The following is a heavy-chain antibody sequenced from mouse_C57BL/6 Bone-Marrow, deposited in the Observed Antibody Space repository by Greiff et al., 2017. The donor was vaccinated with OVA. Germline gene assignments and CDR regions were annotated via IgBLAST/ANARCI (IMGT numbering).Heavy chain of an antibody. CDR1: GFTFSDYY. V-gene: IGHV5-16*01. CDR2: INYDGSST. CDR3: AREFPLSDYAMDY. Sequence: DVKLVESEGGLVQPGSSMKLSCTASGFTFSDYYMAWVRQVPEKGLEWVANINYDGSSTYYLDSLKSRFIISRDNAKNILYLQMSSLKSEDTATYYCAREFPLSDYAMDYWGQGTSVTVSS. J-gene: IGHJ4*01.